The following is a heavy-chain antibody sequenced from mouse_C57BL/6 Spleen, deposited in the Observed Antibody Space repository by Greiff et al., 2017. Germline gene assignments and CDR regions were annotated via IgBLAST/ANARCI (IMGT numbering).Heavy chain of an antibody. V-gene: IGHV1-18*01. D-gene: IGHD2-1*01. J-gene: IGHJ2*01. CDR2: INPNNGGT. Sequence: VQLQQSGPELVKPGASVKIPCKASGYTFTDYNMDWVKQSHGKSLEWIGDINPNNGGTIYNQKFKGKATLTVDKSSSTAYMELRSLTSEDTAVYYCARRGNGNYVHYFDFWGQGTTLTVSS. CDR1: GYTFTDYN. CDR3: ARRGNGNYVHYFDF.